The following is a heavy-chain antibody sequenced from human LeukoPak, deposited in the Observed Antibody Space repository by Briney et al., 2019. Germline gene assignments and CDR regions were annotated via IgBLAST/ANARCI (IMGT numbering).Heavy chain of an antibody. D-gene: IGHD2-15*01. Sequence: GGPLRLSCAASGFTFSSYTMNWVRQAPGKGLEWVSSISSSSSYIYYADSVKGRFTISRDNSKNTLYLQMNSLRAEDTAVYYCARAGLDIVVVVAATLPLNWFDPWGQGTLVTVSS. J-gene: IGHJ5*02. V-gene: IGHV3-21*01. CDR1: GFTFSSYT. CDR2: ISSSSSYI. CDR3: ARAGLDIVVVVAATLPLNWFDP.